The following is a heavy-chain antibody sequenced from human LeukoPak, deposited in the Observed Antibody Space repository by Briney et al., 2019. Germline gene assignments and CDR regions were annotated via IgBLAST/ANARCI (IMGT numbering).Heavy chain of an antibody. J-gene: IGHJ4*02. D-gene: IGHD2-15*01. Sequence: GGSLRLSCTASGFTFSGYAMTWVRQAPGKGLEWVSTVSASDDSTYYADSVKGRFTISRDNSKNTLYLQMNSLRADDTAVYYRANSRSGEIYWGQGTLVTVSS. CDR3: ANSRSGEIY. CDR2: VSASDDST. V-gene: IGHV3-23*01. CDR1: GFTFSGYA.